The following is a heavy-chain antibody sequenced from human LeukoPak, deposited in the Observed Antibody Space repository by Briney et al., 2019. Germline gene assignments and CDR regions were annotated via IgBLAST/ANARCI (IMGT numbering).Heavy chain of an antibody. CDR1: GFDFNNYA. J-gene: IGHJ4*02. CDR3: AKGAAIDH. V-gene: IGHV3-23*01. Sequence: GGSLRLSCAASGFDFNNYAMSWVRQGPGKRLEWVSAMSGTGYHTYYADSDKTYYADSVKGRFTISTDNSKSTLYLHMNNLRLEDTAIYYCAKGAAIDHWGQGTLVTVSS. CDR2: MSGTGYHTYYADSDKT.